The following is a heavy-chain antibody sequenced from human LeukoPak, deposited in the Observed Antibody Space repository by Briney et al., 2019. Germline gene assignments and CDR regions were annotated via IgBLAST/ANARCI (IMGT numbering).Heavy chain of an antibody. D-gene: IGHD3-22*01. CDR1: GFTFSSYW. V-gene: IGHV3-7*01. CDR3: ARDRYDSSGYYLPFDY. CDR2: IKQDGSEK. J-gene: IGHJ4*02. Sequence: GGSLRLSCAASGFTFSSYWMSWVRQAPGKGLGWVANIKQDGSEKYYVDSVKGRFTISRDNAKNSLYLQMNSLRAEDTAVYYCARDRYDSSGYYLPFDYWGQGTLVTVSS.